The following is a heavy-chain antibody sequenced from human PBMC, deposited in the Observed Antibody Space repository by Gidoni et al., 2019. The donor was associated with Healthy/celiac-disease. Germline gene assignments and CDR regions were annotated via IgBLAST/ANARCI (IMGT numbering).Heavy chain of an antibody. Sequence: QLQPLDSGAGLYTTPATLSLTCTVYGCPSRIGVSYWTWARPPPGKRLASIGYIYYSGSSNYNPSLKSRVTISVDTAKNQCSLKLSSVTAADTAVYYYARDPRFGYYVSSGPDDWGQGTLVTVSS. CDR1: GCPSRIGVSY. D-gene: IGHD3-22*01. CDR3: ARDPRFGYYVSSGPDD. CDR2: IYYSGSS. J-gene: IGHJ4*02. V-gene: IGHV4-30-4*01.